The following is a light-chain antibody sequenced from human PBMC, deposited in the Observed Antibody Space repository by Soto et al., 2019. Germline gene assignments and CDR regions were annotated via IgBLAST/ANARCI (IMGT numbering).Light chain of an antibody. CDR3: QQRSNWPLT. J-gene: IGKJ4*01. Sequence: EVVLTQSPTTLSLSPGESATLSCRASQNVSSYLVWYQQQLGQAPRLLIYDASNRATGIPARFSGSGSGTDFTLTISSLEPEDFAVYFCQQRSNWPLTFGGGTKVEIK. CDR1: QNVSSY. CDR2: DAS. V-gene: IGKV3-11*01.